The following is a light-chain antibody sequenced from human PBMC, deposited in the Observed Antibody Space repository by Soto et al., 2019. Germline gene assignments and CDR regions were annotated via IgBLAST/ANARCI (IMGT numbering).Light chain of an antibody. J-gene: IGKJ1*01. CDR1: QNINTW. V-gene: IGKV1-5*01. CDR3: HQYTDNWGR. Sequence: DIQVTQSPSTLSASVGDRVTIACRASQNINTWVAWYQQKPGKAPNLLIYDASNLERGVPSRFSGSGSGTEFTLTISRLQPDDSATYYCHQYTDNWGRFGQGTKVDIK. CDR2: DAS.